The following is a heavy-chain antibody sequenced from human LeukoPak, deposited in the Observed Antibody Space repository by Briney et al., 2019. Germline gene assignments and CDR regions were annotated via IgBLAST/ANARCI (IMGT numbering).Heavy chain of an antibody. J-gene: IGHJ4*02. CDR2: IRSKAYGGTT. CDR3: TREYPAGYSYGFDYFDY. CDR1: GFTFGDYA. D-gene: IGHD5-18*01. Sequence: PGGSLRLSCTASGFTFGDYAMSWVRQAPGKGLEWVGFIRSKAYGGTTEYAASVKGRFTISRDDSKSIAYLQMNSLKTEDTAVYYCTREYPAGYSYGFDYFDYWGQGTLVTVSS. V-gene: IGHV3-49*04.